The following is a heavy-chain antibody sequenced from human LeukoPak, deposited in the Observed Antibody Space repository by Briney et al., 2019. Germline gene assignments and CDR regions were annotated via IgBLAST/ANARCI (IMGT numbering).Heavy chain of an antibody. CDR2: IYKDGKI. Sequence: PGGSLRLSCAASGFTVSSTYMSWVRQAPGKGLEWVSVIYKDGKIYYIDSVKGRFTISRDTSKNTLYLQMNSLRVEDTAVYYCAKGGKWDVTPFDYWGQGTLVTVSS. V-gene: IGHV3-53*01. CDR3: AKGGKWDVTPFDY. CDR1: GFTVSSTY. J-gene: IGHJ4*02. D-gene: IGHD1-26*01.